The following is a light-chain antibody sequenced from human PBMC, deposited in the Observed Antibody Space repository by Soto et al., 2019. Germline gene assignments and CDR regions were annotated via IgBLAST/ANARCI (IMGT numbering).Light chain of an antibody. Sequence: EIVMTQSPATLSVSPGERATLSCRASQSVSSNLAWYQLKPGQTPRLLIYDASTRATGIPARFSGSGSGTDFTLTISSLQSEDFAVYYCQQYTNWRTFGQGTKVEIK. J-gene: IGKJ1*01. CDR2: DAS. V-gene: IGKV3-15*01. CDR1: QSVSSN. CDR3: QQYTNWRT.